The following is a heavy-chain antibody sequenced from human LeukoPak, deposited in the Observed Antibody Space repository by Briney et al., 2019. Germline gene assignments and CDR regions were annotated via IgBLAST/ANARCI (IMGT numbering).Heavy chain of an antibody. CDR2: IYYSGST. J-gene: IGHJ6*03. Sequence: SSETLSLTCAVYGGSFSGYYWSWIRQPPGKGLEWIGYIYYSGSTNYNPSLKSRVTISVDTSKNQFSLKLSSVTAADTAVYYCARDGRGLGFYYYYMDVWGKGTTVTVSS. CDR3: ARDGRGLGFYYYYMDV. CDR1: GGSFSGYY. V-gene: IGHV4-59*12.